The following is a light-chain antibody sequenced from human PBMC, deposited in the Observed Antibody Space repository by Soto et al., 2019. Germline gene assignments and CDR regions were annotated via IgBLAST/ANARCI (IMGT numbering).Light chain of an antibody. CDR1: QSISSY. J-gene: IGKJ5*01. V-gene: IGKV1-39*01. CDR3: QQSYSTPIT. Sequence: DIQMTQSPSSLSASVGDRFTITCRASQSISSYLNWYQRKPGKAPKLLIYAASSLQSWVPSRFTGSGSGTDFTLTISSLQPEDFATYYCQQSYSTPITFGQGTRLEIK. CDR2: AAS.